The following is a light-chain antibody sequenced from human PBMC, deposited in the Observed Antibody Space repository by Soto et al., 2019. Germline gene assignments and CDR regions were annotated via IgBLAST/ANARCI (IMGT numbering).Light chain of an antibody. J-gene: IGKJ2*01. CDR1: ESISKY. V-gene: IGKV1-39*01. CDR3: QQGYRTTYT. CDR2: VAS. Sequence: DIKMTQSPSSLSASVGDRVTITCRASESISKYLNWYQQKPGKAPNLLIYVASNLHSGVPSRFSGSGAGTDFTLTISSLQPEDFASYYCQQGYRTTYTFGQGTKVEMK.